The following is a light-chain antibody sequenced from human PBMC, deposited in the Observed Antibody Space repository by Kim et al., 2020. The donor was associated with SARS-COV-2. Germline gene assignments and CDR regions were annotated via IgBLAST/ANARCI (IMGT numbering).Light chain of an antibody. V-gene: IGLV4-69*01. CDR3: QTWGTGGV. CDR2: LNSDGSH. CDR1: SGHSSYA. J-gene: IGLJ3*02. Sequence: QIVLTQSPSASASLGASVKLTCTLSSGHSSYAIAWHQQQPEKGPRYLMKLNSDGSHSKGDGIPDRFSGSSAGAERYLTISSLQSEDEADYYCQTWGTGGVFGGGTQLTVL.